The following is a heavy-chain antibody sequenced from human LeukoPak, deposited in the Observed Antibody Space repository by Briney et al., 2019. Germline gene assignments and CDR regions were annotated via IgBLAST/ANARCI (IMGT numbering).Heavy chain of an antibody. CDR3: AKWGCSGVNCYPFAY. D-gene: IGHD2-15*01. V-gene: IGHV3-30*02. Sequence: GGSLRLSCAASGFTFSSYGMHWVRQAPGKGPEWVAFIRYDGSNKYYADSVKGRFTISRDNSKSTLYMQMKSLRAEDTAVYYCAKWGCSGVNCYPFAYWGQGTLVTVSS. J-gene: IGHJ4*02. CDR2: IRYDGSNK. CDR1: GFTFSSYG.